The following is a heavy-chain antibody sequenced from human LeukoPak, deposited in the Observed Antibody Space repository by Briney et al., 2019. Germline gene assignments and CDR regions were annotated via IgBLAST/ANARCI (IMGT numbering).Heavy chain of an antibody. CDR3: ARGHTAVTRHFDF. D-gene: IGHD4-17*01. CDR2: ITSSGTYT. J-gene: IGHJ4*02. V-gene: IGHV3-21*01. Sequence: GGSLRHSCADSGFTFSNYNMNWVRQAPGKAMEWVSSITSSGTYTFYADSVKGRFTISRDNAKNSLYLQMNSLRAEDTAVYYCARGHTAVTRHFDFWGQGTLVTVSS. CDR1: GFTFSNYN.